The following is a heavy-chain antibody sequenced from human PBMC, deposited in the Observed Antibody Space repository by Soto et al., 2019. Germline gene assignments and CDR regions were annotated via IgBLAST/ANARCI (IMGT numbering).Heavy chain of an antibody. J-gene: IGHJ4*02. CDR3: ARDLAAGLNDY. D-gene: IGHD6-13*01. CDR1: GYTFTSYG. CDR2: ISAYNGNT. V-gene: IGHV1-18*01. Sequence: QVQLVQSGAEVKKPGASVKVSCKASGYTFTSYGISWVRQAPGQGLEWMGWISAYNGNTKYVQKFQGRVTITTDTSTSTAYMELRSLRSDDTAAYYCARDLAAGLNDYWGQGTLVTVSS.